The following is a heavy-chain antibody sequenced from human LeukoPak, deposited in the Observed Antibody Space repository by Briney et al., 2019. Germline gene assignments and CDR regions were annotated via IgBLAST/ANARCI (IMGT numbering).Heavy chain of an antibody. CDR3: AKGLGVGGLWFGELSS. J-gene: IGHJ5*02. CDR2: ISGSGGST. D-gene: IGHD3-10*01. CDR1: GFPFSSHW. Sequence: HSGGSLRLSCAASGFPFSSHWLSWFRQSPGKGLEWVSAISGSGGSTYYADSVKGRFTISRDDSKNTLYLQMNSLRAEDTAVYYCAKGLGVGGLWFGELSSWGQGTLVTVSS. V-gene: IGHV3-23*01.